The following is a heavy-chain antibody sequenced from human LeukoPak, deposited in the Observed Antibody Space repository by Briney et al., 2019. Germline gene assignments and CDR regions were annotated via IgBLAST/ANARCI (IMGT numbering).Heavy chain of an antibody. CDR3: VREGFYFFDF. Sequence: GGSLRLSCAASGFTFSTYWMHWVRQAPGKGLVWVSRINRDASSIAYADSVQGRFTIFRDNAKDSVYLQMNSLRAEDSATYYCVREGFYFFDFWGQGTLVTVSS. J-gene: IGHJ4*01. V-gene: IGHV3-74*01. CDR1: GFTFSTYW. CDR2: INRDASSI.